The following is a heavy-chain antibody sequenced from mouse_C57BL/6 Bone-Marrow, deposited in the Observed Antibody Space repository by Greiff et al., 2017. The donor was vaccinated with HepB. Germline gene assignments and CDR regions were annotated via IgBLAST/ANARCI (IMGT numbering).Heavy chain of an antibody. Sequence: ESGPGLVKPSQSLSLTCSVTGYSITSGYYWNWIRQFPGNKLEWMGYISYDGSNNYNPSLKNRISFTRDTSKNQFFLKLNSVTTEDTATYYCARGGVYFDYWGQGTTLTVSS. CDR1: GYSITSGYY. V-gene: IGHV3-6*01. CDR2: ISYDGSN. CDR3: ARGGVYFDY. J-gene: IGHJ2*01.